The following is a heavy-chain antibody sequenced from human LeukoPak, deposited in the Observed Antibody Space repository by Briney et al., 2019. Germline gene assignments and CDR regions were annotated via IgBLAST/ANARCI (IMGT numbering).Heavy chain of an antibody. CDR2: ISGSGGST. CDR3: AKLPRYDFWSGYIDAYYFDY. D-gene: IGHD3-3*01. CDR1: GFTFSSYA. J-gene: IGHJ4*02. Sequence: PGGSLRLSCAASGFTFSSYAMSWVRQAPGKGLEWVSAISGSGGSTYYADSVKGRFTISRDNSKNTLYLQMNSLRAEDTAVYYCAKLPRYDFWSGYIDAYYFDYWGQGTLVTVSS. V-gene: IGHV3-23*01.